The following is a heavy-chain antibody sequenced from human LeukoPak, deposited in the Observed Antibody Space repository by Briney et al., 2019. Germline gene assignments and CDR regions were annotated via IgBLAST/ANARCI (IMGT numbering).Heavy chain of an antibody. D-gene: IGHD1-26*01. CDR3: ARDRVGATGNWFDP. Sequence: SETLSLTCTVSGGSISSSSYYWSWIRQPAGKGLEWIGRIYTSGSTNYNPSLKSRVTMSVDTSKNQFSLKLSSVTAADTAVYYCARDRVGATGNWFDPWGQGTLVTVSS. V-gene: IGHV4-61*02. CDR1: GGSISSSSYY. CDR2: IYTSGST. J-gene: IGHJ5*02.